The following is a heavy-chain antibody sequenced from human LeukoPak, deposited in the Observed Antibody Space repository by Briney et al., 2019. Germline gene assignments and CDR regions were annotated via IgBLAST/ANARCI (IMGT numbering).Heavy chain of an antibody. CDR2: ISSSSGTI. CDR3: ARALGYSYGYAVDY. V-gene: IGHV3-48*01. D-gene: IGHD5-18*01. Sequence: GGSLRLSCAASGFIFSNYNMNWVRQTPGKGLEWLSYISSSSGTIYYADSVKGRFTISGDNAKNSLYLQMNSLRAEDTAVYYCARALGYSYGYAVDYCGQGTLVTVSS. CDR1: GFIFSNYN. J-gene: IGHJ4*02.